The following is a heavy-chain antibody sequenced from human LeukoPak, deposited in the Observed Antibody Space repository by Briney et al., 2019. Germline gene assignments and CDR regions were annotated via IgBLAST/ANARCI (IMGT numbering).Heavy chain of an antibody. CDR2: IYHSGST. V-gene: IGHV4-4*02. CDR1: GGSISSSNW. CDR3: ARDFYCRGGSCHDY. D-gene: IGHD2-15*01. Sequence: TPSETLSLTCAASGGSISSSNWWSWVRQPPGKGLEWIGEIYHSGSTNYNPSLKSRVTISVDKSKNQFSLKLSSVTAADTAVYYCARDFYCRGGSCHDYWGQGTLVTVSS. J-gene: IGHJ4*02.